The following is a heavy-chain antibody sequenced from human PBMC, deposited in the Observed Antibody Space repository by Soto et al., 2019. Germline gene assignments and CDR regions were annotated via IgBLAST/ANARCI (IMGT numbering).Heavy chain of an antibody. CDR3: AREMVIAATNHYYYGMDV. CDR2: ISDTGGTK. D-gene: IGHD2-15*01. CDR1: GFTFSDYY. J-gene: IGHJ6*02. Sequence: PGGSLRLSCAASGFTFSDYYMSWIRQAPGKGLEWVSYISDTGGTKYYAESVKGRFTISRDNTKSSLYLQMNSLRAEDTAVYYCAREMVIAATNHYYYGMDVWGQGTTVTVS. V-gene: IGHV3-11*01.